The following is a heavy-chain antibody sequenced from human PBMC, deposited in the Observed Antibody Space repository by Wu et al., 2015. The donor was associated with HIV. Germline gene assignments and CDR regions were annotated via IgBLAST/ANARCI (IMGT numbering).Heavy chain of an antibody. V-gene: IGHV1-69*05. CDR1: GGTFSSYA. CDR2: IIPIFGTA. J-gene: IGHJ3*02. CDR3: ARAGLVPAAMFGAFDY. Sequence: QVQLVQSGAEVKKPGSSVKVSCKASGGTFSSYAISWVRQAPGQGLEWMGGIIPIFGTANYAQKFQGRVTITTDESTSTAYMELSSLRSEDTAVYYCARAGLVPAAMFGAFDYLGPRGQWSPSLQ. D-gene: IGHD2-2*01.